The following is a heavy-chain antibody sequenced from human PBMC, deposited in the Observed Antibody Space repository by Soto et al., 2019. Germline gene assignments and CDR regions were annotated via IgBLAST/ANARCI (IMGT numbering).Heavy chain of an antibody. V-gene: IGHV4-31*03. CDR1: GGSISTGGHY. CDR2: IYHSGST. D-gene: IGHD1-1*01. J-gene: IGHJ4*02. CDR3: ARRVEVGTSFDY. Sequence: NPSETLSLTCTVSGGSISTGGHYWSWIRQHPGKGLEWIGFIYHSGSTYYNPSLKSRVSIFVDTSKNQFSLRLSSVTAADTAVYFCARRVEVGTSFDYWGQGTPVTVSS.